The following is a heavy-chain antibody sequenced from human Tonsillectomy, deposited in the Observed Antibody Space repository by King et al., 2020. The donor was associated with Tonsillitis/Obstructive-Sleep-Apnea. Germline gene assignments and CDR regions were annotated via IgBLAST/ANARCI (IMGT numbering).Heavy chain of an antibody. CDR1: GFTFNSYW. J-gene: IGHJ3*02. CDR2: IKEDGSEK. CDR3: ARDLTPIYDSSRYYDAFDI. V-gene: IGHV3-7*01. D-gene: IGHD3-22*01. Sequence: VQLVESGGGLVQPGGSLRLSCAASGFTFNSYWMSWVRQAPGKGLEWVANIKEDGSEKYYVDSVKGRFTISRDNAKNSLYLQMNSLRAEETAVYYCARDLTPIYDSSRYYDAFDIWGQGTVVTVSS.